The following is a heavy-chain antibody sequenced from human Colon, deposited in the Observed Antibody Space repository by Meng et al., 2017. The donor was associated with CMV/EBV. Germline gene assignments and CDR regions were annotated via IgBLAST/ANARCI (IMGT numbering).Heavy chain of an antibody. CDR1: GFILSDYY. CDR2: TANKADYYLT. J-gene: IGHJ3*02. D-gene: IGHD1-26*01. Sequence: GESLKISCTGSGFILSDYYIDWVRQVPGKGLEWVGRTANKADYYLTEYATSVKGRFTFPRDDSENSLFLQMNSLKSDDTAVYYCTRGHSGIDIYAFDIWGLGTMVTVSS. V-gene: IGHV3-72*01. CDR3: TRGHSGIDIYAFDI.